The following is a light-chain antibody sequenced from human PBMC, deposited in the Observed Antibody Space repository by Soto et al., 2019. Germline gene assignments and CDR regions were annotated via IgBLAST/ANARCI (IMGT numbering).Light chain of an antibody. J-gene: IGLJ1*01. CDR1: SSNIGGNS. Sequence: QNVLTQPPSVSAAPGQKVTISCSGSSSNIGGNSVSWYQQLPGTAPKLLIYDDNKRPSGIPDRFSGSKSGTSATLGITGFQTGDEADYYRGSRDSSLSAYVFGTGTKV. CDR2: DDN. CDR3: GSRDSSLSAYV. V-gene: IGLV1-51*01.